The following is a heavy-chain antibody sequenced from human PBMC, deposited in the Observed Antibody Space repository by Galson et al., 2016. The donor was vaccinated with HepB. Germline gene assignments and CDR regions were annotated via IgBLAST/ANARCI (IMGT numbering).Heavy chain of an antibody. Sequence: SVKVSCKASGYTFSSYGITWVRQAPGQGLEWMGWINCYNGNRNFAQNLQGRITMTTDTSTKTAYMELRSLGSDDTAVYYCARGHTPTSTYSYGWDSFDYWGQGTLVTVSP. CDR3: ARGHTPTSTYSYGWDSFDY. V-gene: IGHV1-18*01. CDR1: GYTFSSYG. D-gene: IGHD5-18*01. CDR2: INCYNGNR. J-gene: IGHJ4*02.